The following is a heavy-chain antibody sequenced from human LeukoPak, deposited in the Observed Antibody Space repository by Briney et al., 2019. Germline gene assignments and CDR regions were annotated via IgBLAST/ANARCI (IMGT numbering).Heavy chain of an antibody. J-gene: IGHJ4*02. CDR2: IYWDDDK. D-gene: IGHD2-8*01. V-gene: IGHV2-5*02. Sequence: SGPTLAHPPQPLTLTCTFSGFSLRTSGVGVGWIRQPPGKALEWLALIYWDDDKRYNPSMKSRLTITKDTSKNQVVLTMTNMDPVDTATYYCAHRLDGLSWREVWGQGTLVTVSS. CDR3: AHRLDGLSWREV. CDR1: GFSLRTSGVG.